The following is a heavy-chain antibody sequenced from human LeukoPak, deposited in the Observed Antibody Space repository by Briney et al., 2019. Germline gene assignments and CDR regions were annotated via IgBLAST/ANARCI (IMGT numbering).Heavy chain of an antibody. Sequence: GGSLRLSCAASGFTFSSYEMNWVRQAPGKGLEWVAFIRYDGSNKYNADSVKGRFTISRDNSKNTLYLQMNSLRAEDTAVYYCAKGYNYYDSSPFDYWGQGTLVTVSS. CDR3: AKGYNYYDSSPFDY. V-gene: IGHV3-30*02. J-gene: IGHJ4*02. CDR1: GFTFSSYE. D-gene: IGHD3-22*01. CDR2: IRYDGSNK.